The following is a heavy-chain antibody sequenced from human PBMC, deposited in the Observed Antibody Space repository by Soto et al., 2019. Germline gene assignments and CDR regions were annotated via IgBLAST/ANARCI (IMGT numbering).Heavy chain of an antibody. D-gene: IGHD4-17*01. V-gene: IGHV3-53*04. Sequence: GGSLRLSCAASGFTVSSNYMSWVRQAPGKGLEWVSVIYSGGSTYYADSVKGRFTISRHNSKNTLYLQMNSLRAEDTAVYYCARGGDYGDYPTFDYWGQGTLVTVSS. CDR1: GFTVSSNY. CDR2: IYSGGST. CDR3: ARGGDYGDYPTFDY. J-gene: IGHJ4*02.